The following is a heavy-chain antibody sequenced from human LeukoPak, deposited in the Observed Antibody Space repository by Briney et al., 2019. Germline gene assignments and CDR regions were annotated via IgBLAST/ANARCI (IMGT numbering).Heavy chain of an antibody. CDR3: ARQMQSHGNFDS. V-gene: IGHV3-13*01. CDR1: GFTVSSYA. D-gene: IGHD1-26*01. Sequence: PGGSLRLSCAASGFTVSSYAMHWVRQPIGKGLEWVSALGIAGDTFYPGSVKGRFTISRENARNSLYLQMNSLRAEDTAMYYCARQMQSHGNFDSWGQGTLVTAS. CDR2: LGIAGDT. J-gene: IGHJ4*02.